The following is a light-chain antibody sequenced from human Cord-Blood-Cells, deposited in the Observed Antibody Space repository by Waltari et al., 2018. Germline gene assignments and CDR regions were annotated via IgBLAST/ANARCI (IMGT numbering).Light chain of an antibody. J-gene: IGKJ4*01. V-gene: IGKV3-15*01. Sequence: EIVMTQPPATLPVSPGERATLSCRASQSVSSNLAWYQQKPGQAPRLLIYGASTRATGIPARFSGSGSGTEFTLTISSLQSEDFAVYYCQQYNNWPALTFGGGTKVEIK. CDR1: QSVSSN. CDR3: QQYNNWPALT. CDR2: GAS.